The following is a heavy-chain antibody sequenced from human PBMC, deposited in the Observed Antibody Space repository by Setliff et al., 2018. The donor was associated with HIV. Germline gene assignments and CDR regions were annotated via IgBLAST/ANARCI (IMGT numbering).Heavy chain of an antibody. CDR2: IYYSGST. CDR1: GGSISSYY. D-gene: IGHD5-12*01. CDR3: ARDARWLQFPYFDY. J-gene: IGHJ4*01. V-gene: IGHV4-59*12. Sequence: PSETLSLTCTVSGGSISSYYWSWIRQPPGKGPEWIGYIYYSGSTNYNPSLKSRVTISVDTSKNQFSLKLSSVTAADTAVYYCARDARWLQFPYFDYWGQGTLVTVSS.